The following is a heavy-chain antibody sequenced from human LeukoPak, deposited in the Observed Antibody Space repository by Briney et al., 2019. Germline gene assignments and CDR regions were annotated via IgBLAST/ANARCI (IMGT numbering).Heavy chain of an antibody. Sequence: KPSETLSLTCTVSGGSISSYYWSWIRQPPGKGLEWIGYIYYSGTTDYNPSLKSRVTISVDTSNNQFSLKVSSVTAADTAVYYCARSSEAYRSFDYWGQGTLVPVSS. D-gene: IGHD1-14*01. CDR1: GGSISSYY. CDR2: IYYSGTT. J-gene: IGHJ4*02. CDR3: ARSSEAYRSFDY. V-gene: IGHV4-59*01.